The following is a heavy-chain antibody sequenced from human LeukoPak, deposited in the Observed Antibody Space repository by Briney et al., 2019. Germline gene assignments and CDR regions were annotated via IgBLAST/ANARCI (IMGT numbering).Heavy chain of an antibody. CDR2: IKQDGSQR. Sequence: GGSLRLSCAASGFTFGSYWMSWVRQAPGKGLEWVANIKQDGSQRYYVDSVKGRFTISRENAKNSLYLQKISLRVEDTALYYCARDRTVTTFDSWGQGTLVTVSS. J-gene: IGHJ4*02. D-gene: IGHD4-17*01. V-gene: IGHV3-7*01. CDR3: ARDRTVTTFDS. CDR1: GFTFGSYW.